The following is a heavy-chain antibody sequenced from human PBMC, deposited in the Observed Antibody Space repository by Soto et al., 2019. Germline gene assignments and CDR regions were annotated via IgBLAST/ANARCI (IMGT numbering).Heavy chain of an antibody. D-gene: IGHD3-16*01. CDR3: ARDLGGYASH. J-gene: IGHJ4*02. CDR1: GFTFSNYW. Sequence: EVQLVESGGGLVQTGGSLRLSCAASGFTFSNYWMHGVRQAPGKGPVWVSRINTDGSTTNYADSVKGRFTISRDNAKNTLYLQTNSLGAEDTAVYYCARDLGGYASHWGQGTLVTVSS. V-gene: IGHV3-74*01. CDR2: INTDGSTT.